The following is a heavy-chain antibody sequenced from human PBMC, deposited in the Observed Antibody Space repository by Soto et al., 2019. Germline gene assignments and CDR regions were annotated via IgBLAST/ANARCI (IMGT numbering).Heavy chain of an antibody. J-gene: IGHJ6*02. V-gene: IGHV4-30-4*01. D-gene: IGHD4-17*01. CDR1: GGSISSGDYS. Sequence: SETLSLTCTVSGGSISSGDYSWSWIRQPPGKGLECIGYIYYSGNTYYNPSLKSRVTISVDTSKNRFSLNLRSVTAADTAVYYCATLLTLDYGDKLYYYGLDVWGQGTTVTVSS. CDR2: IYYSGNT. CDR3: ATLLTLDYGDKLYYYGLDV.